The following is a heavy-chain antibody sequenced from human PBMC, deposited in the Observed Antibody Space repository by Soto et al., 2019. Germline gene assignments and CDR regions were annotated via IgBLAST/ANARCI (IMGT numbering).Heavy chain of an antibody. CDR2: ITKTGRST. J-gene: IGHJ3*02. V-gene: IGHV3-23*01. CDR3: TNDAEAYDFAFDK. Sequence: EVQLLESGGGLVQPGGSLRLSCATSGFSFSNYGMNWVRQAPGKGLEWVPGITKTGRSTFIADSVRGRFTISRDNLKNIMYLQMNSLRVDDTALYYCTNDAEAYDFAFDKWGPGTMVTVTS. D-gene: IGHD3-3*01. CDR1: GFSFSNYG.